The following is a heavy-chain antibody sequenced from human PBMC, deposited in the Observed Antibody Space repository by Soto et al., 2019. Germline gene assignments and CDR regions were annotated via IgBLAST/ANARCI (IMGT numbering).Heavy chain of an antibody. J-gene: IGHJ4*02. CDR3: ARCWGTIFDY. D-gene: IGHD7-27*01. CDR2: INHSGST. Sequence: SETLSLTCAVYGGSFSGYYWSWIRQPPGKGLDWIGEINHSGSTNYNPSPKSRVTISFNTSKNQISLKLSSVTAADSAVYCCARCWGTIFDYWGQGTLVTVSS. CDR1: GGSFSGYY. V-gene: IGHV4-34*01.